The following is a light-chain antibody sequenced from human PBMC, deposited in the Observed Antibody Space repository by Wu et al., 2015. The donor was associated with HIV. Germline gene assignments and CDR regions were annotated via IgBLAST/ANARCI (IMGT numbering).Light chain of an antibody. J-gene: IGKJ2*01. CDR2: DAS. V-gene: IGKV3-11*01. Sequence: EIVLTQFPATLSLSPGERATLSCRASQSVASFLAWYQQKPGQAPRLLIYDASNRATGIPARFSGSGSGTDFTLTISSLEPEDFAVYYCQQRRYWPLYTFG. CDR3: QQRRYWPLYT. CDR1: QSVASF.